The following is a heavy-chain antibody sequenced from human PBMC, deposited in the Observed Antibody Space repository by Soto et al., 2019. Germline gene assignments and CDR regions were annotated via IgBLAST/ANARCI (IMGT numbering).Heavy chain of an antibody. CDR2: ISGYNGDT. CDR3: AREGVRPYYYYGMDV. D-gene: IGHD2-21*01. V-gene: IGHV1-18*01. CDR1: GYSFTTYG. Sequence: QVHLVQSGAEVXXPGASVKVSCKASGYSFTTYGISWVRQAPGQGLEWMGWISGYNGDTNYAQNFQARVTMTTDTSTSTAYMELRSLRSDDTAVYYCAREGVRPYYYYGMDVWGQGTTVTVSS. J-gene: IGHJ6*02.